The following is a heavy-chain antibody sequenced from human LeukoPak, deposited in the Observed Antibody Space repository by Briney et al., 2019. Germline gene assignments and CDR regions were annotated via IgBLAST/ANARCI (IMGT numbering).Heavy chain of an antibody. D-gene: IGHD2-2*01. CDR2: ISSSGSTI. Sequence: PGGSLRLSCAASGFTFSDYYMSWIRQAPGKGLEWVSYISSSGSTIYYADSVKGRFTISRDNAKNSLYLQMNSLRAEDTAVYYCARWCCSSTSCYFDYWGQGTLVTVSS. V-gene: IGHV3-11*04. J-gene: IGHJ4*02. CDR1: GFTFSDYY. CDR3: ARWCCSSTSCYFDY.